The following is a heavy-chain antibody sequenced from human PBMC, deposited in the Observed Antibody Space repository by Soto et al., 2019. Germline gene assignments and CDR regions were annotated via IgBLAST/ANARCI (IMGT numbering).Heavy chain of an antibody. J-gene: IGHJ4*02. CDR3: ARARGWYSAYYFDY. D-gene: IGHD6-19*01. CDR2: IYYSGST. V-gene: IGHV4-59*01. Sequence: PSETLSLTCTVSGGSISSYYWSWIRQPPGKGLEWIGYIYYSGSTNYNPSLKSRVTISLDTSRNQFSLKLSSVTAADTAVYYCARARGWYSAYYFDYWGQGTLVTSPQ. CDR1: GGSISSYY.